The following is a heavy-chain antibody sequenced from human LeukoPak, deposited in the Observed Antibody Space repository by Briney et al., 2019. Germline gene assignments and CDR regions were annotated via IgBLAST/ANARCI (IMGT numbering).Heavy chain of an antibody. CDR1: GFTFSSYW. J-gene: IGHJ5*02. V-gene: IGHV3-74*01. CDR2: INTDGSRT. Sequence: PGGSLRVSCAASGFTFSSYWMHWVRHAPGKGLVWVSRINTDGSRTSYADPVKGRFTISRDNAKNTLFLQMNSLRAEDTAVYYCARVRSGSYNWFDPWGQGTLVTVSS. D-gene: IGHD1-26*01. CDR3: ARVRSGSYNWFDP.